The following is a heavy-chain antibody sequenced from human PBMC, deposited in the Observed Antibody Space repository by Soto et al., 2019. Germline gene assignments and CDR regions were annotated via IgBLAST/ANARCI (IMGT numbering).Heavy chain of an antibody. CDR3: AREQWLVRFPYFDY. CDR1: GYTFTSYA. J-gene: IGHJ4*02. D-gene: IGHD6-19*01. CDR2: INAGNGNT. Sequence: ASVKVSCKASGYTFTSYAMHWVRQAPGQRLEWMGWINAGNGNTKYSQKFQGRVTITRDTSASTAYMELSSLRSEDTAVYYCAREQWLVRFPYFDYWGQGTLVTVS. V-gene: IGHV1-3*01.